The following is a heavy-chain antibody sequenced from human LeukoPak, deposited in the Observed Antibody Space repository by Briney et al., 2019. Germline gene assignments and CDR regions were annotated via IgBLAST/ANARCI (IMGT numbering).Heavy chain of an antibody. J-gene: IGHJ4*02. Sequence: GGSLRLSCAASGFTFRHHGMHWVRQAPGKGLEWLAFIRHDESQTYYADSVRGRFTLSGDNSKSTLYFQMGSLRPEDTAIYYCVRDFSNYVAFFDSWGQGILVTVSS. V-gene: IGHV3-30*02. CDR3: VRDFSNYVAFFDS. CDR2: IRHDESQT. D-gene: IGHD4-11*01. CDR1: GFTFRHHG.